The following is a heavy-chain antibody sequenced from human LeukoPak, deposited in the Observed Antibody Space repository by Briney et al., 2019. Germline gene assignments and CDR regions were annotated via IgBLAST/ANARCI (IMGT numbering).Heavy chain of an antibody. Sequence: SETLSLTCTVSGGSISNYYWSWIRQPPGKGLEWIGYIYYSGYTNYNPSLKSRVTTSVDTSKNQFSLKLSSVTAADTAVYYCVRENYSSGWYGIIDYWGQGTLVTVSS. J-gene: IGHJ4*02. V-gene: IGHV4-59*01. CDR1: GGSISNYY. D-gene: IGHD6-19*01. CDR3: VRENYSSGWYGIIDY. CDR2: IYYSGYT.